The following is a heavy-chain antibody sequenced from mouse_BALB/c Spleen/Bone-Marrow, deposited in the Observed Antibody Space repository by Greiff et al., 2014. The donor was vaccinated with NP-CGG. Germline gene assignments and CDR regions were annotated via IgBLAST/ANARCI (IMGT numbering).Heavy chain of an antibody. CDR1: GYTFTSYW. CDR2: IYPGSGST. J-gene: IGHJ1*01. Sequence: LQQSGSELVRPGASVKLSCKASGYTFTSYWMHWVKQRPGQGLEWIGNIYPGSGSTNYDEKFKSKATLTVDTSSSTAYMQLSSLTSEDSAVYYCTRSGYYGSSYGYFDVWGAGTTVTGSS. D-gene: IGHD1-1*01. CDR3: TRSGYYGSSYGYFDV. V-gene: IGHV1S22*01.